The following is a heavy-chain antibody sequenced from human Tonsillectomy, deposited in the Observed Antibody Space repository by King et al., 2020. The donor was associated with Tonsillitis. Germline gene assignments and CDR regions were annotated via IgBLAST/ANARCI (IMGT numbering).Heavy chain of an antibody. J-gene: IGHJ4*02. V-gene: IGHV1-18*01. CDR2: ISPYNGNT. Sequence: QLVQSGAEVKKPGASVKVSCKASGYTFITYAINWVRQAPGQGLEWMGWISPYNGNTKYAENLQGRVTITTDTSTTTAYMELRSLTSDDTAIYYCVRADDSTGFYSPFDYWVQGTLVSVSS. D-gene: IGHD3-22*01. CDR1: GYTFITYA. CDR3: VRADDSTGFYSPFDY.